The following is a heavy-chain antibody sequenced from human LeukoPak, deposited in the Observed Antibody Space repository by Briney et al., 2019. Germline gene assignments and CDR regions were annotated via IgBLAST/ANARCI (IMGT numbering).Heavy chain of an antibody. CDR2: ISSSSSYI. Sequence: GGSLRLSCAASGFTFSSYSMNWVRQAPGKGLEWVSSISSSSSYIYYADSVKGRFTISRDNSKNTLYLQMNSLRAEDTAVYYCAKDLGIAAAGSDYWGQGTLVTVSS. J-gene: IGHJ4*02. CDR1: GFTFSSYS. D-gene: IGHD6-13*01. V-gene: IGHV3-21*04. CDR3: AKDLGIAAAGSDY.